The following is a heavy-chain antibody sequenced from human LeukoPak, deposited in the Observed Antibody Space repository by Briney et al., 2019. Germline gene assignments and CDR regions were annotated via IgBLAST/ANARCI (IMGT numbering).Heavy chain of an antibody. D-gene: IGHD3-3*01. CDR2: INHSGST. CDR1: GGSFSGYY. CDR3: ARLGVGFWSGYYTGIGWFDP. V-gene: IGHV4-34*01. J-gene: IGHJ5*02. Sequence: PSETLSLTCAVYGGSFSGYYWSWIRQPPGKGLEWIGEINHSGSTNYNPSLKSRVTISVDTSKNQFSLKLSSVTAADTAVYYCARLGVGFWSGYYTGIGWFDPWGQGTLVTVSS.